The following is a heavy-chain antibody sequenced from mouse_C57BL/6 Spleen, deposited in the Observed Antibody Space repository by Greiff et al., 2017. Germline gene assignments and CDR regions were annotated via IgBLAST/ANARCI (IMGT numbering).Heavy chain of an antibody. V-gene: IGHV1-69*01. D-gene: IGHD2-1*01. CDR1: GYTFTSYW. Sequence: QVQLQQPGAELVMPGASVKLSCKASGYTFTSYWMHWVKQRPGQGLEWIGEIDPSDSYTNYNQKFKGKSTLTVDKSSSTAYMQLSSLTSEDSAGYYCARNYGNSPWFAYWGQGTLVTVSA. J-gene: IGHJ3*01. CDR3: ARNYGNSPWFAY. CDR2: IDPSDSYT.